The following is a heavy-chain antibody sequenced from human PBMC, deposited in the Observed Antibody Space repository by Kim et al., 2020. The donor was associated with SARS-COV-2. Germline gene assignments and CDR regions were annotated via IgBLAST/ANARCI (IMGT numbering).Heavy chain of an antibody. J-gene: IGHJ3*02. Sequence: TDYAAPVKGRFTISRDDSKNTLYLQMNSLKTEDTAVYYCTTDEYLDAFDIWGQGTMVTVSS. CDR3: TTDEYLDAFDI. CDR2: T. D-gene: IGHD2-2*02. V-gene: IGHV3-15*01.